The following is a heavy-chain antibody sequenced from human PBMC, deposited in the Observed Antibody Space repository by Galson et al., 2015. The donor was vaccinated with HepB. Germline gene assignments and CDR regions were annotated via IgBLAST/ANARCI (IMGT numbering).Heavy chain of an antibody. CDR3: ARRPLLGYCSGGSCYDRSFDFDY. Sequence: SVKVSCKASGYTFTSYGISWVRQAPGQGLEWMGWISAYNGNTNYAQKLQGRVTMTTDTSTSTAYMELRSLRSDDTAVYYCARRPLLGYCSGGSCYDRSFDFDYWGQGTLVTVSS. CDR1: GYTFTSYG. D-gene: IGHD2-15*01. J-gene: IGHJ4*02. CDR2: ISAYNGNT. V-gene: IGHV1-18*04.